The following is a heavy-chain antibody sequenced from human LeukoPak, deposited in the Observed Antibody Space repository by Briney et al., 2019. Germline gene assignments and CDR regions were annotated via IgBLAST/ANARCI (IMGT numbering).Heavy chain of an antibody. V-gene: IGHV3-48*03. CDR2: ISSSGSTI. J-gene: IGHJ4*02. CDR3: ARRSEMTTVTTFDY. D-gene: IGHD4-17*01. Sequence: GGSLRLSCAASGFTFSSYEMNWVRQAPGKGLEWISYISSSGSTIYYADSMKGRFTISRDNAKNSLYLQMSSLRAEDTAVYYCARRSEMTTVTTFDYWGQGILVTVSS. CDR1: GFTFSSYE.